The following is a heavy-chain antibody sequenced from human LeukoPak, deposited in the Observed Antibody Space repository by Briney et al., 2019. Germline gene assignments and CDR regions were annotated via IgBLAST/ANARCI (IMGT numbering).Heavy chain of an antibody. CDR2: ISTSSTYI. CDR1: GFTFSSYS. CDR3: AREALYCSGGSCYFDY. D-gene: IGHD2-15*01. J-gene: IGHJ4*02. V-gene: IGHV3-21*01. Sequence: GGSLRLSCAASGFTFSSYSMNWVRQAPGKGLEWVSSISTSSTYIYYADSVKGRFTISRDNAKNSLYLQMNSLRAEDTAVYYCAREALYCSGGSCYFDYWGQGTLVTVSS.